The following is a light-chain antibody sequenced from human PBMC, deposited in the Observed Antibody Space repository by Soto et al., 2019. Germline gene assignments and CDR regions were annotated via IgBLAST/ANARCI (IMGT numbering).Light chain of an antibody. CDR3: QQYDNYPLT. CDR1: QSVRSW. J-gene: IGKJ4*01. V-gene: IGKV1-5*01. CDR2: DAS. Sequence: DIQMTQSPATLSASVGDRVTITCRASQSVRSWLAWYQQKPGTAPNLLIFDASRLESGVPSRFSGSGSGTEFTLTISSLQPEDFATYFCQQYDNYPLTFGGGTKVEI.